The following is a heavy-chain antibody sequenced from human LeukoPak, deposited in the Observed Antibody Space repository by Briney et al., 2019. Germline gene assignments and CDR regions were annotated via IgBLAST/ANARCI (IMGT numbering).Heavy chain of an antibody. CDR3: ARYVWGSYPTFEDY. CDR1: GGSISSYY. J-gene: IGHJ4*02. V-gene: IGHV4-59*01. Sequence: SETLSLTCTVSGGSISSYYWSWIRQPPGKGLEWIGYISYSGSINYNPSLKSRVTISVDTSKNQFSLKLSSVTAADTAVYYCARYVWGSYPTFEDYXXQGXLVTXS. D-gene: IGHD3-16*02. CDR2: ISYSGSI.